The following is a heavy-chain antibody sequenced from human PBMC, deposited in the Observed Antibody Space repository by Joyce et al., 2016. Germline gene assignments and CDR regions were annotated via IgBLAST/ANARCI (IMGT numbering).Heavy chain of an antibody. J-gene: IGHJ2*01. V-gene: IGHV4-38-2*01. CDR2: VYLHGSP. D-gene: IGHD5-18*01. Sequence: QVQLQESGPGLVKPSETLSLTCGVSGLSFDLHSFWGWIRPPPGKGLEWIGKVYLHGSPHYSPSLKSRVTISRDTSKNQFSLNLNSLTAADTAVYFCARRPYNVHTPLGSDWYFDLWGRGTLVTVSS. CDR3: ARRPYNVHTPLGSDWYFDL. CDR1: GLSFDLHSF.